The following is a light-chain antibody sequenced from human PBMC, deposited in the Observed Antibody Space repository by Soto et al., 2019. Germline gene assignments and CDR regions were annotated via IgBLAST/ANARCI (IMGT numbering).Light chain of an antibody. Sequence: QSALTQPASVSGSLGQSITISCTGTTRDIAGYNYISWYQQLPGKAPKLMIYQVTIRPSGISNRFSGSKSGNTASLTNSGLQAEDEADYYCTSFSSSTSLYVFGTGTKLTVL. CDR2: QVT. J-gene: IGLJ1*01. CDR1: TRDIAGYNY. V-gene: IGLV2-14*01. CDR3: TSFSSSTSLYV.